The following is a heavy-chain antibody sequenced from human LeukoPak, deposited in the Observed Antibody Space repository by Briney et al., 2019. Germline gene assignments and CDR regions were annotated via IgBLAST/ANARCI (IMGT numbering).Heavy chain of an antibody. CDR3: ARVGEGQSDY. Sequence: GGSLRLSCAAYGFTFSTYSMNWVRQAPGKGLEWVSSISRSSDYIYYADSVKGRFTISRDNAKSSLYLQMNSLRAEDTAVYYCARVGEGQSDYWGQGTLVTVSS. CDR2: ISRSSDYI. CDR1: GFTFSTYS. V-gene: IGHV3-21*06. J-gene: IGHJ4*02. D-gene: IGHD3-10*01.